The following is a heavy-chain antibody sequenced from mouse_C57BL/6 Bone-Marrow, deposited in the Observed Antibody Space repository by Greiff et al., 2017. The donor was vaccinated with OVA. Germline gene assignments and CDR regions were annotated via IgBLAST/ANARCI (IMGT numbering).Heavy chain of an antibody. V-gene: IGHV1-53*01. D-gene: IGHD2-4*01. CDR1: GYTFTSYW. CDR2: INPSNGGT. CDR3: ARERAYDYDGDWYFDV. Sequence: QVQLQQPGTELVKPGASVKLSCKASGYTFTSYWMHWVKQRPGQGLEWIGNINPSNGGTNYNEKFKSKATLTGDKSSSTAYMQLSSLTSEDSAVYYCARERAYDYDGDWYFDVWGTGTTVTVSS. J-gene: IGHJ1*03.